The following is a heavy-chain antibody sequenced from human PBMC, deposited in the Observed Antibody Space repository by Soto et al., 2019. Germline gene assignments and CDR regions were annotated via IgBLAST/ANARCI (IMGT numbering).Heavy chain of an antibody. Sequence: ASVKVSFKASGYTFFTYDISWLRQAPGQGLEWMGWISTYSGDTKYAQKFQGRVTMTTDTSTTTAYLELRSLRSDDTAVYYCARHHGPTTSENWFDPWGQGTLVTVSS. V-gene: IGHV1-18*01. CDR1: GYTFFTYD. D-gene: IGHD5-12*01. CDR2: ISTYSGDT. J-gene: IGHJ5*02. CDR3: ARHHGPTTSENWFDP.